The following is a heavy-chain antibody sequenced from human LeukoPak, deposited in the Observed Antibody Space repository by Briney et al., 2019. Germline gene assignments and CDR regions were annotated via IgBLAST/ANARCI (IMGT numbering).Heavy chain of an antibody. CDR3: ATDGTPLRVGEVFFDN. CDR2: ISSSGSTI. Sequence: GGSLRLSCAASGFTFSSYEMNWVRQAPGKGLEWVSYISSSGSTIYYADSVKGRFTISRDDVKNSVYLQMNSLRDEDTAVYYCATDGTPLRVGEVFFDNWGQGTLVTVSS. D-gene: IGHD3-10*01. J-gene: IGHJ4*02. CDR1: GFTFSSYE. V-gene: IGHV3-48*03.